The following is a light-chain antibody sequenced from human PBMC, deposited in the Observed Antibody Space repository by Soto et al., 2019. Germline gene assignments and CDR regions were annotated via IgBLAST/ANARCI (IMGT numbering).Light chain of an antibody. V-gene: IGKV3-20*01. CDR3: QQYGASPIT. CDR1: QSVSSST. J-gene: IGKJ5*01. CDR2: DGS. Sequence: EIVLTQSPGTLSLSPGERASLSCRASQSVSSSTVAWYQQKPGQAPRLLIYDGSSRVTGIPDRFSGSGSGTDFTLTINRLESEDFAVYFCQQYGASPITFGQGTRLEIK.